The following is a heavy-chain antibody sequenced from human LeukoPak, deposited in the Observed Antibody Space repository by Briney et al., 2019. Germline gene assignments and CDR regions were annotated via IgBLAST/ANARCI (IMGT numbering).Heavy chain of an antibody. CDR3: ARAPGGYSYGYDEGLDY. CDR2: IIPIFGTA. Sequence: SVKVSCKASGGTFSSYAISWVRQAPGQGLEWMGRIIPIFGTANYAQKFQGRVTITTDESTSTAYMELSSLGSEDTAVYYCARAPGGYSYGYDEGLDYWGQGTLVTVSS. CDR1: GGTFSSYA. V-gene: IGHV1-69*05. J-gene: IGHJ4*02. D-gene: IGHD5-18*01.